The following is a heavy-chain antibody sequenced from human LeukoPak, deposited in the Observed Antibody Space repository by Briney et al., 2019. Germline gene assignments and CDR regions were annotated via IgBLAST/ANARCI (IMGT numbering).Heavy chain of an antibody. CDR3: AKDGFYGSGSYYMDS. CDR1: GFTFSSYG. J-gene: IGHJ4*02. V-gene: IGHV3-30*02. D-gene: IGHD3-10*01. Sequence: PGGSLRLSCVASGFTFSSYGMHWVRQAPGKGLEWVAVIRDDGSNQYYADFVKGRFTISRDNSKKTLYVEMNSLRPEDTALYYCAKDGFYGSGSYYMDSWGQGTLVTVSS. CDR2: IRDDGSNQ.